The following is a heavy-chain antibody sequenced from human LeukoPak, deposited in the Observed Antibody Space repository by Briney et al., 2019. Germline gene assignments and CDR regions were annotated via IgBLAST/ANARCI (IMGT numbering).Heavy chain of an antibody. D-gene: IGHD3-22*01. CDR3: AIMHGYYDGSGYWVQ. V-gene: IGHV3-23*01. CDR1: GFTFGSYG. Sequence: KPGGSLRLSCAASGFTFGSYGMSWVRQAPGKGLEWVSFITPNADRTSYADSVEGGFTISRDNPRNTLYKQMNSLRDEDTAVYYCAIMHGYYDGSGYWVQWGQGTLVTVSS. CDR2: ITPNADRT. J-gene: IGHJ1*01.